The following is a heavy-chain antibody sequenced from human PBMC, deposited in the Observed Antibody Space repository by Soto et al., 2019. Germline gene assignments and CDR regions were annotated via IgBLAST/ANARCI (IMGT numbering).Heavy chain of an antibody. J-gene: IGHJ6*02. Sequence: EVQVLESGGGLVQPGGSLRVSCAASGLTFSNYAMSWVRQAPGKGLEWVSTISGGGGSTYYADSVKGRFTISRDNFKNTLYLQMNSLRAEDTAVYYCAKNKYDFWSGWHGLDVWGQGTTVTVSS. CDR2: ISGGGGST. V-gene: IGHV3-23*01. CDR3: AKNKYDFWSGWHGLDV. CDR1: GLTFSNYA. D-gene: IGHD3-3*01.